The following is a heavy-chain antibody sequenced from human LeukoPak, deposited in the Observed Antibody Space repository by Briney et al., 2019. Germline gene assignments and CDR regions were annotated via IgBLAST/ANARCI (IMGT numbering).Heavy chain of an antibody. D-gene: IGHD2-2*01. CDR2: INPSGGST. Sequence: ASVKVSCKASGYTFTSYDINWVRQAPGQGLEWMGIINPSGGSTSYAQKFQGRVTMTRDTSTSTVYMELSSLRSEDTAVYYCARDPQYCSSTSCYAAFDIWGQGTMVTVSS. CDR3: ARDPQYCSSTSCYAAFDI. V-gene: IGHV1-46*01. J-gene: IGHJ3*02. CDR1: GYTFTSYD.